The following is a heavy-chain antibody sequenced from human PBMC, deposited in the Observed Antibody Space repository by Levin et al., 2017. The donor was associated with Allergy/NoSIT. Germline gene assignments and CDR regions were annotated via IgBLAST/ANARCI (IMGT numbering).Heavy chain of an antibody. CDR3: ARDIAARESNYFYGMDV. J-gene: IGHJ6*02. CDR1: GYTFTGYY. V-gene: IGHV1-2*02. D-gene: IGHD6-13*01. Sequence: ASVKVSCKASGYTFTGYYMHWVRQAPGQGLEWMGWINPNSGGTNYAQKFQGRVTMTRDTSISTAYMELRRLRSDDTAVYYCARDIAARESNYFYGMDVWGQGTTVTVSS. CDR2: INPNSGGT.